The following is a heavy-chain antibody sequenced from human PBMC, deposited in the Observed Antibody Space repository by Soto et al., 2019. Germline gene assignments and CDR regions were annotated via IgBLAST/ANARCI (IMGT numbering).Heavy chain of an antibody. CDR1: GGSISSYY. V-gene: IGHV4-59*01. D-gene: IGHD3-22*01. CDR2: IYYSGST. Sequence: KSSETLSLTCTVSGGSISSYYWSWIRQPPGKGLEWIGYIYYSGSTNYNLSLKSRVTISVDTSKNQFSLRLSSVTAADTAVYYCARDPPPNYDSSGYYYYYGMDVWGQGTTVTVSS. J-gene: IGHJ6*02. CDR3: ARDPPPNYDSSGYYYYYGMDV.